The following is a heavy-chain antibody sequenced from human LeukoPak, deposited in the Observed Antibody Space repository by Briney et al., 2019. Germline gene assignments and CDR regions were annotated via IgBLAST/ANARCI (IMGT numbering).Heavy chain of an antibody. V-gene: IGHV3-23*01. J-gene: IGHJ6*03. CDR3: ARSGDPNYYSSMDV. CDR2: ISGTGANT. D-gene: IGHD3-10*01. Sequence: PGGSLRLSCPASGFTFSNYAMNWVRQAPGKGLEWGSTISGTGANTYYADSVKGRFTISTDNSKTTLYLQMNSLRAEDTAIYYCARSGDPNYYSSMDVWGKGTTVTVS. CDR1: GFTFSNYA.